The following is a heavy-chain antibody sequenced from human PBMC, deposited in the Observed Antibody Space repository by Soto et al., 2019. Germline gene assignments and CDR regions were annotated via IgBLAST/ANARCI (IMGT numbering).Heavy chain of an antibody. Sequence: QVQLVQSGTEVKKPGSSVKVSCKASGGTFSSYAISWVRQAPGQGLEWMGGIIPIFGTTNYAQKFQGRVTITGEESTSTAYMELSSLTAEDTAMFYCSRAVPSKGGLRSDRFFDYWGQGTLVTGFS. V-gene: IGHV1-69*12. CDR3: SRAVPSKGGLRSDRFFDY. J-gene: IGHJ4*02. D-gene: IGHD5-12*01. CDR2: IIPIFGTT. CDR1: GGTFSSYA.